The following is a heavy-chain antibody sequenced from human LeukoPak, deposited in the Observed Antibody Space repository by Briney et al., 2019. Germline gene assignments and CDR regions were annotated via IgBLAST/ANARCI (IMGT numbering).Heavy chain of an antibody. Sequence: SETLSLTCTVSGGSISSYYWSWIRQPPGKGLEWIGYIYYSGSTNYNPSLKSRVTISVDTSKNQFSLKLSSVTAADTAVYYCARHVKVGIAAAGEPFFDYWGQGTLVTVSS. J-gene: IGHJ4*02. CDR2: IYYSGST. D-gene: IGHD6-13*01. V-gene: IGHV4-59*08. CDR1: GGSISSYY. CDR3: ARHVKVGIAAAGEPFFDY.